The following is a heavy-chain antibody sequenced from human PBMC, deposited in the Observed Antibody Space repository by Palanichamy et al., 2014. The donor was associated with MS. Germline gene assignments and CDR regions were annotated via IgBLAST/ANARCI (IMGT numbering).Heavy chain of an antibody. J-gene: IGHJ4*02. V-gene: IGHV3-11*01. D-gene: IGHD2-21*01. CDR3: ARDLIIRGRGLCYGDICFIGAFDS. CDR1: GFTFSDYY. Sequence: QVQLVESGGGLVKPGGSLRLSCAASGFTFSDYYMSWIRQAPGKGLEWVSYISPTFDTIYYAESVRGRFTISRDNAKNSLHLQMNRLRADDTAVYYCARDLIIRGRGLCYGDICFIGAFDSWGQGALVTVSS. CDR2: ISPTFDTI.